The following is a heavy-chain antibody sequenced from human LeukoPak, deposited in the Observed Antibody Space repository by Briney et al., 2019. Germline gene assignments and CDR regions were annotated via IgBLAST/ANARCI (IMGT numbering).Heavy chain of an antibody. Sequence: SETLSLTCTVSGGSISSYYWSWIRQPPGKGLEWIGYIYYSGSTNYNPSLKSRVTISVDTSKNQFSLKLSSVTAADTAVYYCARHPEYLSSGDYVKWFDPWGQGTLVTVSS. D-gene: IGHD6-19*01. J-gene: IGHJ5*02. CDR3: ARHPEYLSSGDYVKWFDP. CDR1: GGSISSYY. CDR2: IYYSGST. V-gene: IGHV4-59*12.